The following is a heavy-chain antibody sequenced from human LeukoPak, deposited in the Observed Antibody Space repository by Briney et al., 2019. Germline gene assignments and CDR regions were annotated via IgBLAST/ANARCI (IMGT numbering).Heavy chain of an antibody. J-gene: IGHJ4*02. CDR1: GFTFSSYG. CDR3: AKTLIFSGSYPFDY. V-gene: IGHV3-23*01. Sequence: PGGSLRLSCAASGFTFSSYGMSWVRQAPGKGPEWVSAISGSGGSTYYADSVKGRFTISRDNSKNTLYLQMNSLRAEDTAVYYCAKTLIFSGSYPFDYWGQGTLVTVSS. CDR2: ISGSGGST. D-gene: IGHD1-26*01.